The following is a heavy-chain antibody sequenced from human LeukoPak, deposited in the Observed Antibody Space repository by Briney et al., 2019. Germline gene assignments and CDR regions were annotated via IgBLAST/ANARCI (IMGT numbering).Heavy chain of an antibody. CDR2: IYYSGNT. V-gene: IGHV4-39*01. J-gene: IGHJ1*01. CDR1: GGSISSSSYY. D-gene: IGHD3-22*01. CDR3: ARQSKGIIVITDFQH. Sequence: SETLSLTCTVSGGSISSSSYYWGWIRQPPGKGLEWIGSIYYSGNTYYSPSLKSRVTISVDTSKNQFSLKLSSVTAADTAVYYCARQSKGIIVITDFQHWGQGTLVTVSS.